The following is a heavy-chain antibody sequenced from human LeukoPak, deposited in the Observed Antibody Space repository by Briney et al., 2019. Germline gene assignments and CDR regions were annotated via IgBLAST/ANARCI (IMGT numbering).Heavy chain of an antibody. CDR1: GFTFSSYW. CDR2: INSDGSST. CDR3: ARVATMVRGVINDDAFDI. D-gene: IGHD3-10*01. Sequence: GGSLRLSCAASGFTFSSYWTHWVRQAPGKGLVRVSRINSDGSSTSYADSVKGRFTISRDNAKNTLYLQMNSLRAEDTAVYYCARVATMVRGVINDDAFDIWGQGTMVTVSS. J-gene: IGHJ3*02. V-gene: IGHV3-74*01.